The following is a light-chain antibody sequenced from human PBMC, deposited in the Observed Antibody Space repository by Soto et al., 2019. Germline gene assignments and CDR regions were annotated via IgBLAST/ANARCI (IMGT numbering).Light chain of an antibody. CDR3: QQYNSFPYT. V-gene: IGKV1-5*03. CDR2: KAF. J-gene: IGKJ2*01. CDR1: QSITTW. Sequence: DIQMTQSPSTLSASVGDRGTITCRASQSITTWLAWYQQKPGKAPKLLIYKAFTLVSGVPIRFSGSGFGTEFTLTISSLQPDDFATYYCQQYNSFPYTFGQGTKVDIK.